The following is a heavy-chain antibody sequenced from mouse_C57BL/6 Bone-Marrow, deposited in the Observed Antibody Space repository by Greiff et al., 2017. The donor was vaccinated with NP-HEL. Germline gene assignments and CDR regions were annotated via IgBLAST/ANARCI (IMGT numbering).Heavy chain of an antibody. Sequence: EVKLVESVAELVRPGASVKLSCTASGFNIKNTYMHWVKQRPEQGLEWIGRIDPANGNTKYAPKFQGKATITADTSSNTAYLQLSSLTSEDTAIYYCAYYGSSQPLSYWYFDVWGTGTTVTVSS. CDR1: GFNIKNTY. J-gene: IGHJ1*03. D-gene: IGHD1-1*01. CDR3: AYYGSSQPLSYWYFDV. CDR2: IDPANGNT. V-gene: IGHV14-3*01.